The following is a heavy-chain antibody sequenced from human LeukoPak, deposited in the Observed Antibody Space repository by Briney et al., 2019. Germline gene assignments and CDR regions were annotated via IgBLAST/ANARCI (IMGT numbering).Heavy chain of an antibody. Sequence: GGSLRLSCAGSGFALKSYSLSWVRQAPGKGLEWVSSISSTSAYIYYADSVKGRFTISRDNVDNVVYLQMNSLGAEDTAVYYCARGGRYNWNYYFDYWGQGTLVTVSS. D-gene: IGHD1-7*01. V-gene: IGHV3-21*01. J-gene: IGHJ4*02. CDR1: GFALKSYS. CDR3: ARGGRYNWNYYFDY. CDR2: ISSTSAYI.